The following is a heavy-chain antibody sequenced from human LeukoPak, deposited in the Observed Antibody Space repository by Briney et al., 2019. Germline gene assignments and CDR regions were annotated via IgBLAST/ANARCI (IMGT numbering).Heavy chain of an antibody. CDR1: GFTFRSYS. CDR2: ISSSSSYI. V-gene: IGHV3-21*01. Sequence: GGSLRLSCAASGFTFRSYSMNWVRQAPGKGLAWVSSISSSSSYIYYADSVKGRFTISRDNAKNSLYLQMNSLRAEDTAVYYCARDRRDSGSRYKRAFDIWGQGTMVTVSS. D-gene: IGHD3-10*01. J-gene: IGHJ3*02. CDR3: ARDRRDSGSRYKRAFDI.